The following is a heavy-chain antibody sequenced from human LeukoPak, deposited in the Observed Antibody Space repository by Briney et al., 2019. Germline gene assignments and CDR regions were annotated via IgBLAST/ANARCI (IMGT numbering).Heavy chain of an antibody. CDR3: ARLGPYSSSWYGNWFDP. CDR2: IYYSGNT. CDR1: GVSISSSNSY. J-gene: IGHJ5*02. D-gene: IGHD6-13*01. V-gene: IGHV4-39*01. Sequence: SETLSLTCTVSGVSISSSNSYWGWIRQPPGKGLEWIGSIYYSGNTYYNASLKSQVSISIDTSKNQFSLKLSSVTAADTAVYYCARLGPYSSSWYGNWFDPWGQGTLVTVSS.